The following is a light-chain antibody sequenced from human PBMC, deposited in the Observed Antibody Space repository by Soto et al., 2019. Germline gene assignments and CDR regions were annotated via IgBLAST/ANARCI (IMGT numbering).Light chain of an antibody. CDR1: SSNFGSNY. J-gene: IGLJ1*01. V-gene: IGLV1-47*01. Sequence: SVLTQPPPASGTPRQRVTLSCSGSSSNFGSNYVYWYQQLPGTAPKLLIYRNNQRPSGVPDRFSGSKSGTSASLAISGLRSEDEADYYCAAWDDSLSAFYVFGTGTKVTVL. CDR2: RNN. CDR3: AAWDDSLSAFYV.